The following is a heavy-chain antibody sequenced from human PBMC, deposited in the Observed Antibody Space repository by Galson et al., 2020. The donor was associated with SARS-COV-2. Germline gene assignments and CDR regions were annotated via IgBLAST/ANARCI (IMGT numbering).Heavy chain of an antibody. CDR1: GFTFSDYY. J-gene: IGHJ6*02. V-gene: IGHV3-11*01. CDR3: ARDHIVYDFWSGSEDYYYGMDV. CDR2: ISSSGSTI. Sequence: GGSLRLSCAASGFTFSDYYMSWIRQAPGKGLEWVSYISSSGSTIYYADSVKGRFTISRDNAKNSLYLQMNSLRAEDTAVYYCARDHIVYDFWSGSEDYYYGMDVWGQGTTVTVSS. D-gene: IGHD3-3*01.